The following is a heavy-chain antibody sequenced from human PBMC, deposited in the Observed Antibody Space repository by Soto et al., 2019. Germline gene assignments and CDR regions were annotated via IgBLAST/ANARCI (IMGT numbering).Heavy chain of an antibody. J-gene: IGHJ6*02. Sequence: QVQLVQSGAEVKKPGSSVKVSCKASGGTFSSYAISWVREAPGQGLEWMGGIIPIFGTANYAQKFQGRVTMTADKSTSTAYMELRSLRSEDTAVYYCASRLGYSSSWYYGMDVWGQGTTVTVSS. CDR2: IIPIFGTA. V-gene: IGHV1-69*06. D-gene: IGHD6-13*01. CDR3: ASRLGYSSSWYYGMDV. CDR1: GGTFSSYA.